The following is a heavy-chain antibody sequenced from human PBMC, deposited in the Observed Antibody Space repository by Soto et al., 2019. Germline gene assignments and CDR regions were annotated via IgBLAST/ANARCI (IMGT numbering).Heavy chain of an antibody. D-gene: IGHD1-26*01. CDR1: GFTFSSYA. CDR3: EKYRGVGATFSLDY. Sequence: GGSLRLSCAASGFTFSSYAMSWVRQAPGKGLNWVSSISGSGSSTYYADSVKGRFTISRDNSKNTLCLQMNSLRAEDTDIYNCEKYRGVGATFSLDYWGPGTLVTVSS. V-gene: IGHV3-23*01. CDR2: ISGSGSST. J-gene: IGHJ4*02.